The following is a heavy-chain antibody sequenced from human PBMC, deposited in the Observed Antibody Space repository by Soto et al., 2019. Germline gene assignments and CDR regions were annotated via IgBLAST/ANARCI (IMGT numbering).Heavy chain of an antibody. J-gene: IGHJ3*02. V-gene: IGHV3-11*01. Sequence: GGSLRLSCAASVFNFSAYHMSWNRQAPGKGLEWVSYVSSGGITYYADFVKGQFTISRDNAKNSLYLQMNSLRAEDTAVYYCARDRVDDFYAFDIWGQGTMVTVSS. D-gene: IGHD2-15*01. CDR3: ARDRVDDFYAFDI. CDR1: VFNFSAYH. CDR2: VSSGGIT.